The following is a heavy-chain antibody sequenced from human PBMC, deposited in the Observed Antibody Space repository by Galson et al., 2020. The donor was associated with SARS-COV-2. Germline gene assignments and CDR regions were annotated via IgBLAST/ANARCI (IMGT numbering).Heavy chain of an antibody. D-gene: IGHD6-13*01. CDR3: ATVPRIAAAGTFFDY. V-gene: IGHV1-24*01. CDR2: FDPEDGET. J-gene: IGHJ4*02. Sequence: ASVKVSCKVSGYTLTELSMHWVRQAPGKGLEWMGGFDPEDGETIYAQKFQGRVTMTEDTSTDTAYMELSSLRSEDTAVYYCATVPRIAAAGTFFDYWGQGILVTVSS. CDR1: GYTLTELS.